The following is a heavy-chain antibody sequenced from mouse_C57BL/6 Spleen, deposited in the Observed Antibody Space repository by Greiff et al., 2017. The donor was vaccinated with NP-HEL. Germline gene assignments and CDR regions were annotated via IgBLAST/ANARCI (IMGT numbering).Heavy chain of an antibody. CDR3: ARHLYYYGSRGDYAMDY. V-gene: IGHV1-62-2*01. D-gene: IGHD1-1*01. Sequence: QVQLQQSGAELVKPGASVKLSCKASGYTFTEYTIHWVKQRSGQGLEWIGWFYPGSGSIKYNEKFKDKATLTADKSSSTVYMELSRLTSEDSAVYFCARHLYYYGSRGDYAMDYWGQGTSVTVSS. CDR2: FYPGSGSI. J-gene: IGHJ4*01. CDR1: GYTFTEYT.